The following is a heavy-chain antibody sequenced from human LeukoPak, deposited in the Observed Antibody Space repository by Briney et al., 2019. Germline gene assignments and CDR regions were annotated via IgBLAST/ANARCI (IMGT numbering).Heavy chain of an antibody. V-gene: IGHV6-1*01. D-gene: IGHD2-2*01. J-gene: IGHJ5*02. CDR3: ARRLTQYDCFDP. CDR1: GDSFSSNSVT. Sequence: PSQTLSLTCAISGDSFSSNSVTWNWIRQSPSRGLEWLGRTYYRSTWYNDYAVSVRGRITDNPDTSKNQFSLHLNSVTPEDTAVYYCARRLTQYDCFDPWGQGILVTVSS. CDR2: TYYRSTWYN.